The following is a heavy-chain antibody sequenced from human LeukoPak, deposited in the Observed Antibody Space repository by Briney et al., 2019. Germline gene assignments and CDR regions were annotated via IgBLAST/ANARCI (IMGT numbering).Heavy chain of an antibody. V-gene: IGHV3-66*01. CDR2: IYSGGST. Sequence: GGSLRLSCAASGFTVSSNYMSWVRQAPGKGLEWVSVIYSGGSTYYADSVKGRFTISRDNSKNTLYLQMNSLRAEDTAVYYCAKVGWLQFLDYWGQGTLVTVSS. D-gene: IGHD5-24*01. CDR1: GFTVSSNY. J-gene: IGHJ4*02. CDR3: AKVGWLQFLDY.